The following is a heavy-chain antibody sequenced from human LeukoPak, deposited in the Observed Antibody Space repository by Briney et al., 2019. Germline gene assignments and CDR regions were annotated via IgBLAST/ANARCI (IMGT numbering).Heavy chain of an antibody. D-gene: IGHD5-18*01. CDR3: ARVTRGYSYGYYLDY. J-gene: IGHJ4*02. Sequence: ASVKVSCKASGYTFTSYYMHWVRQAPGQGLEWMGIINPSGGSTSYAQKFQGRVTVTRDMSTSTAYMELSSLRSEDTAVYYCARVTRGYSYGYYLDYWGQGTLVTVSS. CDR1: GYTFTSYY. CDR2: INPSGGST. V-gene: IGHV1-46*01.